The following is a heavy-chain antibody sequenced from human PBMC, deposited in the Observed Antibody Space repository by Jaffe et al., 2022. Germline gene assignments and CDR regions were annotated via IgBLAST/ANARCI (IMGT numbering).Heavy chain of an antibody. D-gene: IGHD3-16*01. V-gene: IGHV3-23*01. CDR2: ISGSGGST. J-gene: IGHJ4*02. Sequence: EVQLLESGGGLVQPGGSLRLSCAASGFTFSSYAMSWVRQAPGKGLEWVSAISGSGGSTYYADSVKGRFTISRDNSKNTLYLQMNSLRAEDTAVYYCAKAGLGGYYDYIWGPPPRGHLDYWGQGTLVTVSS. CDR3: AKAGLGGYYDYIWGPPPRGHLDY. CDR1: GFTFSSYA.